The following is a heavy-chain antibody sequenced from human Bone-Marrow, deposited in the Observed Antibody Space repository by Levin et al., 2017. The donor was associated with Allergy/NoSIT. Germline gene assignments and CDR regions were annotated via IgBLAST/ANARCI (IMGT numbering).Heavy chain of an antibody. Sequence: LSLTCGTSGFTFTSYEMHWVRQAPGKGLEWVSYISPFGDTIYYADSVKGRFTISRDNAKNSVHLQMDGLRVDDTAVYYCARELQPVGPYSHGRDVWGRGTTVIVSS. CDR1: GFTFTSYE. V-gene: IGHV3-48*03. J-gene: IGHJ6*02. CDR2: ISPFGDTI. CDR3: ARELQPVGPYSHGRDV. D-gene: IGHD4-23*01.